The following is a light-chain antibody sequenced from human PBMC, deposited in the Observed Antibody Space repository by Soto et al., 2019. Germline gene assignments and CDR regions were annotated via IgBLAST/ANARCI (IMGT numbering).Light chain of an antibody. J-gene: IGKJ1*01. V-gene: IGKV3D-7*01. CDR1: QSVSNNY. CDR3: QEYNNYWT. CDR2: TAS. Sequence: EIVLTQSPGTLSLSPGGRATLSCRASQSVSNNYLAWYQQKPGKAPRLLIYTASTLESGVPSRFSASGSGTEFTLTISSLHPDDFATYYCQEYNNYWTFGQGTKVDIK.